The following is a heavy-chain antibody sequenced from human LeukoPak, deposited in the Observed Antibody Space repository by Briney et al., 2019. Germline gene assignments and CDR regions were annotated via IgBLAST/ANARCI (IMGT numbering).Heavy chain of an antibody. CDR1: GYTFTVYD. CDR3: ARSRYCSSTSCYSFDY. Sequence: GASVKGSCKASGYTFTVYDMRWVRHAPGQGLEWRGWINPNSGGTNYAQNFQGRVTITRDPSINTAYMEVSRLRSDDTAVYYCARSRYCSSTSCYSFDYWGQGTLLTVSS. D-gene: IGHD2-2*01. CDR2: INPNSGGT. J-gene: IGHJ4*02. V-gene: IGHV1-2*02.